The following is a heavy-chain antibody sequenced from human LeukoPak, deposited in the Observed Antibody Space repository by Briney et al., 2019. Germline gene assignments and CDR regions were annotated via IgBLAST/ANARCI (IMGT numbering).Heavy chain of an antibody. V-gene: IGHV3-7*01. CDR3: FGSGSHSY. CDR1: GFTFSNSW. CDR2: IKPDGSQT. J-gene: IGHJ4*02. Sequence: GGSLRLSCAASGFTFSNSWINWVRQALGKGLEWVANIKPDGSQTYYLDSVKGRFTVSRDNAKHSAYLQMNSLRAEDTAVYYCFGSGSHSYWDQGTLVTVSS. D-gene: IGHD3-10*01.